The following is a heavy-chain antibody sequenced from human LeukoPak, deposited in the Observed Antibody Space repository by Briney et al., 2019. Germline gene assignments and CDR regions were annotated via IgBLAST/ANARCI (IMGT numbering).Heavy chain of an antibody. CDR1: GFTFSSYG. J-gene: IGHJ1*01. V-gene: IGHV3-23*01. D-gene: IGHD3-16*01. Sequence: PGGSLRLSCAACGFTFSSYGMNWVRQAPGKGLEWVSGIRGNGVTTYYADSVKGRFTISRDNSKNTLYLQMSSLGAEDTAVYFCAKDDAWGRYQDWGQGTLVTVSS. CDR2: IRGNGVTT. CDR3: AKDDAWGRYQD.